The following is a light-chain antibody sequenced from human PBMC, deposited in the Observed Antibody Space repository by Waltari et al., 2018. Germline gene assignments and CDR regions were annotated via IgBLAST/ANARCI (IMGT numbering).Light chain of an antibody. CDR1: SSDVGSYDL. CDR2: EVS. J-gene: IGLJ2*01. CDR3: CSYVGSITFT. Sequence: QSALTQPASVSGSPGQSITISCTGTSSDVGSYDLVSWYQHHPDKAPILMIYEVSKRPSGVAKRLAASKSGNTASLTIAGLQAEDEADYYCCSYVGSITFTFGGGTKLTVL. V-gene: IGLV2-23*02.